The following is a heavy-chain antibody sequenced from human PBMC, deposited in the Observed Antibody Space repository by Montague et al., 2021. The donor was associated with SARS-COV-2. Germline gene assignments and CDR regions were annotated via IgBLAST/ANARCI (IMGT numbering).Heavy chain of an antibody. V-gene: IGHV4-61*02. CDR1: GGSISSGSYY. J-gene: IGHJ4*02. Sequence: TLSLTCTVSGGSISSGSYYWSWIRQPAGKGLEWIGRIYTSGSTNYXXXLKSRVTISVDTSKNQFSLELSSVTAADTAVYYCARLPDLLLWFGEALDYWGQGTLVTVSS. CDR2: IYTSGST. CDR3: ARLPDLLLWFGEALDY. D-gene: IGHD3-10*01.